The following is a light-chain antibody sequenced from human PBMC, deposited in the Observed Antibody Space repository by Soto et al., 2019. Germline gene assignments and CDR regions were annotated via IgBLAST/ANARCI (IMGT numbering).Light chain of an antibody. Sequence: EIVMTQSPATLSVSPGERVSLCCRPSLSVSSNLAWYQHKPGQAPRLLIHGASTRAAGISARFSGSGSGTEFTLTISSLQSEDFAVYFCQQYDDWPRTFGQGTKVEIK. J-gene: IGKJ1*01. V-gene: IGKV3-15*01. CDR2: GAS. CDR3: QQYDDWPRT. CDR1: LSVSSN.